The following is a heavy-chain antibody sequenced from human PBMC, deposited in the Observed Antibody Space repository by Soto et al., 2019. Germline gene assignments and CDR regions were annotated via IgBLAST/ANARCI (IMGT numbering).Heavy chain of an antibody. CDR3: ARVEEQQLDL. CDR2: INHSGST. V-gene: IGHV4-34*01. D-gene: IGHD6-13*01. Sequence: SETLSLTCTVYGGTFSGYDWSWIRQPPGKGLEWIGEINHSGSTNYNPSLKSRVTISVDTSKNQFSLKLSSVTAADTAVYYCARVEEQQLDLWGQGTLVTVSS. J-gene: IGHJ5*02. CDR1: GGTFSGYD.